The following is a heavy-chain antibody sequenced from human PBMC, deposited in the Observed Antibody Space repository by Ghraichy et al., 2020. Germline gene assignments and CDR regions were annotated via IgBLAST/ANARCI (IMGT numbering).Heavy chain of an antibody. Sequence: GSLRLSCTVSGGSISNEHWNWVRQPPGKGLEWIAYLFNDGSTSYNPSLKNRGTISLDRSQNQLSLRLTSVTAADTAVYFCARSLSGLDSGDYWGQGTLVTVS. V-gene: IGHV4-59*01. CDR1: GGSISNEH. CDR2: LFNDGST. J-gene: IGHJ4*02. D-gene: IGHD2-2*03. CDR3: ARSLSGLDSGDY.